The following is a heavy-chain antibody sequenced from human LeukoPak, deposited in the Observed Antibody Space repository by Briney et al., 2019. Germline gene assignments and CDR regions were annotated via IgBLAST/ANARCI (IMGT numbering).Heavy chain of an antibody. CDR2: IYHTGTT. V-gene: IGHV4-59*02. CDR1: GGSVSNYY. CDR3: AGFMSLQGFDP. Sequence: PSETLSLTCTVSGGSVSNYYWSWIRHPPGKTLELIGYIYHTGTTIYSPSLMSRLTISVNTSKNQFFLKLTSVTAADTAMYYCAGFMSLQGFDPWGQGTLVTVSS. J-gene: IGHJ5*02.